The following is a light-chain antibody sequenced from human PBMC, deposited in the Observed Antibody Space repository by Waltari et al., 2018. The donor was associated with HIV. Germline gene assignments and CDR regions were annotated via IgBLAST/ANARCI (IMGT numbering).Light chain of an antibody. CDR1: QSIGSN. CDR3: HQSSSLHHT. CDR2: YAS. J-gene: IGKJ2*01. V-gene: IGKV6-21*01. Sequence: EIVLTQSPDVQSVTPKEKVTITCRASQSIGSNLHWYQQKPDQSPKLLIKYASRSFSGVPSRFSGSGSGTDFTLTIRGLEAEDAATYYCHQSSSLHHTFGQGTKLEIK.